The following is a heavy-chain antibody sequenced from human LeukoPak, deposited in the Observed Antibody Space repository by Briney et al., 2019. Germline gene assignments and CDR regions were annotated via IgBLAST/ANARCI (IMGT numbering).Heavy chain of an antibody. V-gene: IGHV4-59*01. Sequence: SETLSLTCTVSSDSISSSYWSWIRQPPGKGLEWIGYIYYSGSTNYNPSLKSRVAISVDTSKNQFSLKLNSVTAADTAVYYCARGYCSSTICFQYFHHWGQGTLVTVS. CDR1: SDSISSSY. CDR3: ARGYCSSTICFQYFHH. D-gene: IGHD2-2*01. CDR2: IYYSGST. J-gene: IGHJ1*01.